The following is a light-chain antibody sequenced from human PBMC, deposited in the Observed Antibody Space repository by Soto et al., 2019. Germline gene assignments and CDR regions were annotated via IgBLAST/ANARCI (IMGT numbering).Light chain of an antibody. Sequence: SYELTQPPSVSVSPGQTASITCSGDKLGDKYACWYQQKPGQSPVLVIYQDSKRPSGIPERFSGSNSGNTATLTIRGTQAMDEADYYCQAWDSSTPYVFGTGTKLTVL. V-gene: IGLV3-1*01. CDR1: KLGDKY. CDR2: QDS. J-gene: IGLJ1*01. CDR3: QAWDSSTPYV.